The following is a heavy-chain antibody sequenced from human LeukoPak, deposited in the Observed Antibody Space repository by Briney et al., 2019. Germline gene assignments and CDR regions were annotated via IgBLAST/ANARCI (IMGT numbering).Heavy chain of an antibody. V-gene: IGHV4-59*08. Sequence: SETLSLTCTVSGGSINSYFWSWIRQPPGKGLEWIGYIYYSGSTNYNPSLRSRVTISVDTSKIQFSLKLSSVTAADTAVYYCARQHCSGGRCYSDYYYGMDVWGQGTTVTVSS. J-gene: IGHJ6*02. D-gene: IGHD2-15*01. CDR3: ARQHCSGGRCYSDYYYGMDV. CDR2: IYYSGST. CDR1: GGSINSYF.